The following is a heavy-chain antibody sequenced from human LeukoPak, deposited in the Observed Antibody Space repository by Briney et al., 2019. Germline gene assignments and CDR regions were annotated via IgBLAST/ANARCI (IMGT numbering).Heavy chain of an antibody. CDR3: ARGSRYYYDSSGYLFDY. CDR2: IYHSGST. Sequence: SETLSLTCTVSGYSISSGYYWGWIRQPPGKGLEWIGSIYHSGSTYYNPSLKSRVTISVDTSKNQFSLKLSSVTAADTAVYYCARGSRYYYDSSGYLFDYWGQGTLVTVSS. CDR1: GYSISSGYY. J-gene: IGHJ4*02. D-gene: IGHD3-22*01. V-gene: IGHV4-38-2*02.